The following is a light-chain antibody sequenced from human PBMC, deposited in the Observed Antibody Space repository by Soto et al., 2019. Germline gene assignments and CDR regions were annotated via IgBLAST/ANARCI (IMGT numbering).Light chain of an antibody. Sequence: DIQMTQSPSSLSASVGDRVTITCRASQGISDNLAWYQQKPGKVPKLLIYAASTLQSGDPSRFSGSGSGTDFTLTISSLQPEDVATYYCQKYNSVPWTFGHGTKVEIK. CDR1: QGISDN. CDR3: QKYNSVPWT. J-gene: IGKJ1*01. CDR2: AAS. V-gene: IGKV1-27*01.